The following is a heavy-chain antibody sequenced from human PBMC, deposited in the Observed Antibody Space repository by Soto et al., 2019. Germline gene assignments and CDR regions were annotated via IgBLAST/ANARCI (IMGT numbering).Heavy chain of an antibody. CDR3: ARSASSTGYSSSWSYWFDP. V-gene: IGHV3-48*01. D-gene: IGHD6-13*01. Sequence: EVQLVASGGGLVQPGGSLRLSCAASGFTFSSYSMNWVRQAPGKGLEWVSYISSSSSTIYYADSVKGRFTISRDNAKNSLYLQMNSLRAEDTAGYYCARSASSTGYSSSWSYWFDPWGQGTLVTVSS. J-gene: IGHJ5*02. CDR1: GFTFSSYS. CDR2: ISSSSSTI.